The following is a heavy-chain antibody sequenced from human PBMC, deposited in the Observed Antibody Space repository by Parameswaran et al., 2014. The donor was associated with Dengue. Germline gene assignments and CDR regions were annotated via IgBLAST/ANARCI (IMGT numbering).Heavy chain of an antibody. CDR2: IYYSGST. J-gene: IGHJ4*02. CDR3: ARYIGGGYFDY. D-gene: IGHD3-10*01. V-gene: IGHV4-59*01. Sequence: RWIRQPPGKGLEWIGYIYYSGSTNYNPSLKSRVTISVDTSKNQFSLKLSSVTAADTAVYYCARYIGGGYFDYWGQGTLVTVSS.